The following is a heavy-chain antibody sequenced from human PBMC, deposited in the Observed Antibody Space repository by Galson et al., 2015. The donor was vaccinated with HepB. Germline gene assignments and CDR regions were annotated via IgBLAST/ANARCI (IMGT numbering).Heavy chain of an antibody. V-gene: IGHV3-7*03. CDR3: ARGHIGLDV. CDR1: GFTFRNYW. J-gene: IGHJ6*02. Sequence: RLSCAVSGFTFRNYWMSWVRQAPGKGLEWVANIKPDGSEKNYVDSVKGRFTISRDNAKNSVFLQMNSLRAEDTAVYYCARGHIGLDVWGQGTTVTVSS. CDR2: IKPDGSEK. D-gene: IGHD2-21*01.